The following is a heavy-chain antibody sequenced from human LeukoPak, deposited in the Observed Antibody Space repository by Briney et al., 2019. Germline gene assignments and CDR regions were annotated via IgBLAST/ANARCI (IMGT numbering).Heavy chain of an antibody. Sequence: SETLPLTCTVSGGSISSSSYYWGWIRQPPGKGLEWIGSIYYSGNTYYNPSLKSRVTISVDTSKNQFSLKLSSVTAADTAVYYCARFGTYYYGSGSQRFSYYFDYWGQGTLVTVSS. D-gene: IGHD3-10*01. V-gene: IGHV4-39*01. CDR3: ARFGTYYYGSGSQRFSYYFDY. CDR2: IYYSGNT. J-gene: IGHJ4*02. CDR1: GGSISSSSYY.